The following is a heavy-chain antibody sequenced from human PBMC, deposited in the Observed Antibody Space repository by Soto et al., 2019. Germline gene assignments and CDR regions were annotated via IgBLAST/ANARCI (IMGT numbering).Heavy chain of an antibody. Sequence: QVQLVESGGGVVQPGRSLRLSCAASGFTFSSYGMHWVRQAPGKGLEWVAVIWYDGSNKYYADSVKGRFTISRDNSKNTLYLQMNSLRAEDTAVYYCARDSRLNYDFWSGYFDYWGQGTLVPVSS. CDR1: GFTFSSYG. CDR3: ARDSRLNYDFWSGYFDY. V-gene: IGHV3-33*01. CDR2: IWYDGSNK. J-gene: IGHJ4*02. D-gene: IGHD3-3*01.